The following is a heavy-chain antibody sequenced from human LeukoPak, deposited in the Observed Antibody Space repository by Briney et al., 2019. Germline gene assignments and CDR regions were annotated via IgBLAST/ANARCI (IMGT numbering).Heavy chain of an antibody. V-gene: IGHV1-18*01. CDR2: ISAYNGNS. Sequence: ASVKVSCKASGYTFTSYGISWVRQAPGQGLEWMGWISAYNGNSNYAQKLQGRVTMTTDTSTSTAYMELRSLRSDDTAVYYCARDLAVAADHDAFDIWGKGQWSPSPQ. J-gene: IGHJ3*02. D-gene: IGHD6-19*01. CDR1: GYTFTSYG. CDR3: ARDLAVAADHDAFDI.